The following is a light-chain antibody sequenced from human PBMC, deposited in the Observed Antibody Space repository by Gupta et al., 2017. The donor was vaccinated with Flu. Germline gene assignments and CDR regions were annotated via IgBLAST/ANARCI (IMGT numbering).Light chain of an antibody. J-gene: IGKJ4*02. CDR1: QDISTW. CDR3: QQTISYPYALT. Sequence: DIQMPQSPSSVSASVGDSITITCRASQDISTWLVWYQQKPGKAPKLLIYAASSLQSGVPSRFSGSGSGTDFTLTISSLQPEDFATYYCQQTISYPYALTFGGGTKVEI. CDR2: AAS. V-gene: IGKV1D-12*01.